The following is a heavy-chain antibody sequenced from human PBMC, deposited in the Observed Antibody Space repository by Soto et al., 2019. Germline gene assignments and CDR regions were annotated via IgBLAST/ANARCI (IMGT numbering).Heavy chain of an antibody. D-gene: IGHD3-22*01. Sequence: SVKVSCKASGGTFSNYGISWVRQAPGQGLEWMGGIMPSSDTPITAQRFQGRVIISADESTSTAYLELSSLRSEDTAVYYCASCGRSSGYYYYVYWGQGTLVTVSS. CDR1: GGTFSNYG. CDR2: IMPSSDTP. V-gene: IGHV1-69*13. CDR3: ASCGRSSGYYYYVY. J-gene: IGHJ4*02.